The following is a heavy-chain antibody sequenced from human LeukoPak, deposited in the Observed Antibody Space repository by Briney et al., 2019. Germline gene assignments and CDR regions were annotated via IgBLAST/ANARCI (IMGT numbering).Heavy chain of an antibody. V-gene: IGHV1-2*02. J-gene: IGHJ4*02. CDR1: GYTFTGYY. Sequence: ASVTVSCKASGYTFTGYYMHWVRQAPGQGLEWMGWINPNSGGTNYAQKFQGRVTMTRDTSISTAYMELSRLRSEDTAVYYCARADGDYYDILTGYPDYWGQGTLVTVSS. CDR3: ARADGDYYDILTGYPDY. D-gene: IGHD3-9*01. CDR2: INPNSGGT.